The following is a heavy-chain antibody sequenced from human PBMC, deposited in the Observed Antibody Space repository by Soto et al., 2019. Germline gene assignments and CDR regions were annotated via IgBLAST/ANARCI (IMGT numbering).Heavy chain of an antibody. CDR3: ARGGSAVARWNTLDY. CDR2: INAGNGNT. J-gene: IGHJ4*02. CDR1: GYTFTSYA. V-gene: IGHV1-3*01. Sequence: ASVKVSCEASGYTFTSYAMHWVRQAPGQRLEWMGWINAGNGNTKYSQKFQGRVTITRDTSASTAYMELSSLRSEDTAVYYCARGGSAVARWNTLDYWGQGTLVTLL. D-gene: IGHD6-19*01.